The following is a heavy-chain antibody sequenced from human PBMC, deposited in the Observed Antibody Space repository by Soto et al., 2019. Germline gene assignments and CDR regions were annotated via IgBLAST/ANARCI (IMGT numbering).Heavy chain of an antibody. Sequence: QVQLVQSGAEVKKPGASVKISCKASGYTFTRYTMNWVRQAPGQRLEWMGWINPDNGNTKSSQKFQDRVIITRDTSASTAYMDLSSPRSEDTAVDYCARGIATGQLDPWGQGTLVTVSS. CDR1: GYTFTRYT. CDR2: INPDNGNT. CDR3: ARGIATGQLDP. D-gene: IGHD2-15*01. J-gene: IGHJ5*02. V-gene: IGHV1-3*01.